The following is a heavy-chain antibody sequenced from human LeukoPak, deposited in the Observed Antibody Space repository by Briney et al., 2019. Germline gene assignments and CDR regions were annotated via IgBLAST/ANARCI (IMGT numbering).Heavy chain of an antibody. CDR2: ISGSGGST. Sequence: LGGSLRLSCAASGFTFSTYAMSWVRQAPRKGLEWVSTISGSGGSTYYADSVKGRFTISRDSSKNTLYLQMSNLTAAAKAVYYCGNRGGDYWGQGTLVTVSS. V-gene: IGHV3-23*01. CDR1: GFTFSTYA. J-gene: IGHJ4*02. D-gene: IGHD3-10*01. CDR3: GNRGGDY.